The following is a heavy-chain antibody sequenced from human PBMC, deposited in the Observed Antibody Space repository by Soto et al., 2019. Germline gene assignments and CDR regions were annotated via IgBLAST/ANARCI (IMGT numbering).Heavy chain of an antibody. J-gene: IGHJ4*02. V-gene: IGHV3-23*01. CDR1: GFTFSSYA. D-gene: IGHD2-15*01. CDR2: ISGSGGST. CDR3: AKAYCSGGSCYSPFGYYFDY. Sequence: GGSLRLSCAASGFTFSSYAMSWVRQAPGKGLEWVSAISGSGGSTYYADSVKGRFTISRDNSKNTLYLQMNSLRAEDTAVYYCAKAYCSGGSCYSPFGYYFDYWGQGTLVTVSS.